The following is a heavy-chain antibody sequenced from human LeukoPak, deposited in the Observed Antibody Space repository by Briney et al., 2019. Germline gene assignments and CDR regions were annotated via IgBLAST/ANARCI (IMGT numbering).Heavy chain of an antibody. Sequence: ASVKVSCQTSGYSFTHYYMHWVRQAPGQGLEWMGWINPNSGGTSSAQKFQGRVTMTRDTSISTVYMEVSWLTSDDTAIYYCARADRLHGGPYLIGPWGQGTLVTVSS. CDR3: ARADRLHGGPYLIGP. D-gene: IGHD2-21*01. CDR1: GYSFTHYY. V-gene: IGHV1-2*02. CDR2: INPNSGGT. J-gene: IGHJ5*02.